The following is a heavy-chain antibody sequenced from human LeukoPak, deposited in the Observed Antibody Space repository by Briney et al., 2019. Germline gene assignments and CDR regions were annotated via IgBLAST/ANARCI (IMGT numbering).Heavy chain of an antibody. D-gene: IGHD3-10*01. Sequence: GGSLRLSCAASGFTFSSYGMHWVRQAPGKGLEWVAVISYDGSNKYYADSVKGRFTISRDNSKNTLYLQMNSLRAEDTAVYYCAKNFAVRVDAFDIWGQGTMVTVSS. CDR1: GFTFSSYG. CDR2: ISYDGSNK. V-gene: IGHV3-30*18. J-gene: IGHJ3*02. CDR3: AKNFAVRVDAFDI.